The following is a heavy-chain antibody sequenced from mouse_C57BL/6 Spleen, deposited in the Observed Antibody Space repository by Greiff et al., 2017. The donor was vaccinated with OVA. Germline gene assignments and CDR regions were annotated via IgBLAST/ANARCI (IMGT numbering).Heavy chain of an antibody. Sequence: DVMLVESGGGLVKPGGSLKLSCAASGFTFSDYGMHWVRQAPEKGLEWVAYISRGSSTTYYADTVKGRFTFSRDNAKNTLFLQMTSLRSEDTAMYYCARGRYFDDWGTGTAVTVSS. CDR2: ISRGSSTT. CDR3: ARGRYFDD. J-gene: IGHJ1*03. CDR1: GFTFSDYG. V-gene: IGHV5-17*01.